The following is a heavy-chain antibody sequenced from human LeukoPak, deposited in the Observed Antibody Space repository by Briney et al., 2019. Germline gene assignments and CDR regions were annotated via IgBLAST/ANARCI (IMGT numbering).Heavy chain of an antibody. CDR2: IYTSGST. J-gene: IGHJ4*02. Sequence: SETLSLTCTVSGGSISSGSYYWSWIRQPAGKGLEWIGRIYTSGSTNYNPSLKSRVTISVDTSKNQFSLKLSSVTAADTAVYYCARDRGIPIWGQGTLVTVSS. V-gene: IGHV4-61*02. D-gene: IGHD3-10*01. CDR1: GGSISSGSYY. CDR3: ARDRGIPI.